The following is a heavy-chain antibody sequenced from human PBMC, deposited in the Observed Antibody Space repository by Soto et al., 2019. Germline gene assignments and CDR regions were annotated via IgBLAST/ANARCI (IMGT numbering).Heavy chain of an antibody. D-gene: IGHD2-2*01. J-gene: IGHJ6*02. CDR2: IYPGDSDT. Sequence: PGESLKISCKGSGYSFTSYWIGWVRQMPGKGLEWMGIIYPGDSDTRYSPSFQGQVTISADKSISTAYLQWSSLKASDTAMYYCARVLYHLGVERTRGYYYYYGMDVWGQGTTVTVSS. CDR3: ARVLYHLGVERTRGYYYYYGMDV. V-gene: IGHV5-51*01. CDR1: GYSFTSYW.